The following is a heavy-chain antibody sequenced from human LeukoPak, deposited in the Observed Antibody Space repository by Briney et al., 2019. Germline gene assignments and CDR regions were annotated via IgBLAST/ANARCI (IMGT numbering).Heavy chain of an antibody. CDR3: ARERSYCSSTSCYFWFDP. J-gene: IGHJ5*02. Sequence: PGGSLRLSCAASGFTFSSYWMSWVRQAPGKGLEWVANTKQDGSEKYYVDSVKGRFTISRDNAKNSLYLQMNSLRAEDTAVYYCARERSYCSSTSCYFWFDPWGQGTLVTVSS. V-gene: IGHV3-7*01. CDR1: GFTFSSYW. D-gene: IGHD2-2*01. CDR2: TKQDGSEK.